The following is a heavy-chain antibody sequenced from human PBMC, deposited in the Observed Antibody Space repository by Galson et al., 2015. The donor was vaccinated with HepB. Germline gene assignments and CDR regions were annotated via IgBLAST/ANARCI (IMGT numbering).Heavy chain of an antibody. D-gene: IGHD6-13*01. CDR1: GFTVSSNY. CDR2: IYSGGST. Sequence: SLRLSCAASGFTVSSNYMSWVRQAPGKGLEWVSVIYSGGSTYYADSVKGRFTISRDNSKNTLYLQMNSLRAEDTAVYYCARGLGDPAAGAPYGYYFDYWGQGTLVTVSS. V-gene: IGHV3-66*02. CDR3: ARGLGDPAAGAPYGYYFDY. J-gene: IGHJ4*02.